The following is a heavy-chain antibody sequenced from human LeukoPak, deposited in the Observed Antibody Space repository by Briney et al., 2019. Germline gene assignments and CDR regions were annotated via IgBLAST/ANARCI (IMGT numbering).Heavy chain of an antibody. CDR3: ARVEPGAQRFGAFDI. V-gene: IGHV1-69*01. CDR1: GGTFISYA. D-gene: IGHD3-10*01. CDR2: IIPIFGTA. J-gene: IGHJ3*02. Sequence: ASVKVSCKASGGTFISYAISWVRRAPGQGLEWMGGIIPIFGTANYAQKFQGRVTITADESTSTAYMELSSLRSEDTAVYYCARVEPGAQRFGAFDIWGQGTMVTVSS.